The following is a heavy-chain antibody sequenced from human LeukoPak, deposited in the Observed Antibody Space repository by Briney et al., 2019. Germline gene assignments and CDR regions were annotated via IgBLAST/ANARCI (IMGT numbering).Heavy chain of an antibody. CDR2: ISYDGSNK. D-gene: IGHD1-1*01. Sequence: GRSLRLSCAASGFTFSNYDMHWVRQAPGKGLEWVAVISYDGSNKYYADSVKGRFTISRDNSKNTLYLQMNSLRAEDAAVYYCAKDQFGTLQFDYWGQGTLVTVSS. V-gene: IGHV3-30*18. CDR3: AKDQFGTLQFDY. J-gene: IGHJ4*02. CDR1: GFTFSNYD.